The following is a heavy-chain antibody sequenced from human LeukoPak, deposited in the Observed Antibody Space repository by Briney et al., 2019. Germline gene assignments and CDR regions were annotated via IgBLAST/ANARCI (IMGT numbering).Heavy chain of an antibody. CDR3: AKADRGWGVITKD. CDR1: GFTFSSYA. CDR2: IGGSTDFT. D-gene: IGHD3-10*01. V-gene: IGHV3-23*01. J-gene: IGHJ4*02. Sequence: GGFLRLSCAASGFTFSSYAMSWVRQAPGKGLEWVSAIGGSTDFTYYAEYVKDRFTISRDNSKKTLYLQMNSLRAEDTAVYYCAKADRGWGVITKDWGQGTLVTVSS.